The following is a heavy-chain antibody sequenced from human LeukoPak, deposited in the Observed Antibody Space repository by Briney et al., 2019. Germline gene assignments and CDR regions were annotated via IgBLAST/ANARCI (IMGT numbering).Heavy chain of an antibody. J-gene: IGHJ4*02. CDR3: ASHDFWSGYPKFGY. D-gene: IGHD3-3*01. V-gene: IGHV4-39*01. CDR2: IYYSGST. Sequence: SETLSLTCTVSGDSISSSSYYWGWIRQPPGKGLEWIGSIYYSGSTYYNPSLKSRVTISVDTSKNQFSLKLSSVTAADTAVYSCASHDFWSGYPKFGYWGQGTLVTVSS. CDR1: GDSISSSSYY.